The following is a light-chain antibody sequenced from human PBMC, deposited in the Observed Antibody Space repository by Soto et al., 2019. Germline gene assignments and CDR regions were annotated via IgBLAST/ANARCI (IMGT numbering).Light chain of an antibody. CDR3: SSFTNSGTVV. Sequence: QSALTQPASVSGSPGQSITISCTGTSSDVGGHNYVSWYQQHPGKAPKNMIYEVNNGPSGVSDRFSGSKSGNTASLTISGLQAEDEAYYYWSSFTNSGTVVFGGGTTLTVL. J-gene: IGLJ2*01. CDR1: SSDVGGHNY. V-gene: IGLV2-14*01. CDR2: EVN.